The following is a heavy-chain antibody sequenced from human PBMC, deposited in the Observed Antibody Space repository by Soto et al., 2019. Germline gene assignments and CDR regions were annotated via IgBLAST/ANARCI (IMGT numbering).Heavy chain of an antibody. CDR3: ARDVRDEFPGWGLDV. CDR1: GFSFIHHA. J-gene: IGHJ6*01. Sequence: FLRLSCAASGFSFIHHAVSWVRQAPGTGLEWVSVTSSLGSYIYYAESVKGRFTISRDNAKNSLYLQMNSLRAEDTAVYYCARDVRDEFPGWGLDVCTQGTTVPASS. V-gene: IGHV3-21*06. D-gene: IGHD3-10*02. CDR2: TSSLGSYI.